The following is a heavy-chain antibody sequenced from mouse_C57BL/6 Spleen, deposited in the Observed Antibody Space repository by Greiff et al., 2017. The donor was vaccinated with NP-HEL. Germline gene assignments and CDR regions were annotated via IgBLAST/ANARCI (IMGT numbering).Heavy chain of an antibody. J-gene: IGHJ3*01. V-gene: IGHV1-5*01. CDR3: TNLFAY. CDR1: GFTFTSYW. CDR2: IYPGHSDP. Sequence: EVQLQQSGTVLARPGASVKMSCKTSGFTFTSYWMHWVNQRPGQGLAWLGAIYPGHSDPCSNPKFTGKDNLTAVTSASTAYMELSSLTNEDSAVYYCTNLFAYWGQGTLVTVSA.